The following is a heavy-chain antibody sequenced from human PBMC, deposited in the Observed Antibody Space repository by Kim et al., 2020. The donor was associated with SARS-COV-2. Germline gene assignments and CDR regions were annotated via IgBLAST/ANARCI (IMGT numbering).Heavy chain of an antibody. D-gene: IGHD6-13*01. J-gene: IGHJ3*02. CDR3: ARGISSSWYWEDAFDI. V-gene: IGHV3-13*01. CDR1: GFTFSSYD. CDR2: IGTAGDT. Sequence: GGSLRLSCAASGFTFSSYDMHWVRQATGKGLEWVSAIGTAGDTYYPGSVKGRFTISRENAKNSLYLQMNSLRAGDTAVYYCARGISSSWYWEDAFDIWGQGTLVTFSS.